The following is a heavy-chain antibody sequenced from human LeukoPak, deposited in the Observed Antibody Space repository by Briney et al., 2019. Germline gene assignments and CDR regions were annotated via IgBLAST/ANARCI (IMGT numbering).Heavy chain of an antibody. J-gene: IGHJ5*01. D-gene: IGHD2-2*02. CDR2: IFHTGIT. CDR1: GGSVTKYY. CDR3: ARDLFPINWFES. Sequence: SETLSLTCTVSGGSVTKYYWHWIRQAPGKGLEWIGFIFHTGITNYNPSLRSRVTISVDTSKNQFSLKLTSVTAADTAVYFCARDLFPINWFESWGQGTLVTVSS. V-gene: IGHV4-59*02.